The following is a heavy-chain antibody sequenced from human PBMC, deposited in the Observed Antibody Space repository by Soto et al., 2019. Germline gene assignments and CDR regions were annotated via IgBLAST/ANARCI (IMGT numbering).Heavy chain of an antibody. Sequence: GGSLRLSCVASGSSSNPFTMHWVRELPGKGLEWVAGLSWDRSTVAYADSVQGRFTISRDHAKNSVDLLMDSLRPDDTALYFCAVSSPDIVVLPSSIYFTSWGPGTQVTVSS. CDR1: GSSSNPFT. D-gene: IGHD2-15*01. J-gene: IGHJ4*02. V-gene: IGHV3-9*02. CDR3: AVSSPDIVVLPSSIYFTS. CDR2: LSWDRSTV.